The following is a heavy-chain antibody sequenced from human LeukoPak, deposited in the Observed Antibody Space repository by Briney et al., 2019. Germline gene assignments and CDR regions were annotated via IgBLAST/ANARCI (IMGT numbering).Heavy chain of an antibody. CDR2: IIPILGIA. V-gene: IGHV1-69*04. CDR3: ARVTVTTGTPRFDY. D-gene: IGHD4-17*01. Sequence: SVKVSCKASGYTFTAYYMHWVRQAPGQGLEWMGRIIPILGIANYAQKFQGRVTITADKSTSTAYMELSSLRSEDTAVYYCARVTVTTGTPRFDYWGQGTLVTVSS. J-gene: IGHJ4*02. CDR1: GYTFTAYY.